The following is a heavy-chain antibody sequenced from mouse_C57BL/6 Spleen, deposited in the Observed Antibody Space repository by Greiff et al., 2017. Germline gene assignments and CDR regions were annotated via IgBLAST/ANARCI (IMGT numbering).Heavy chain of an antibody. D-gene: IGHD1-1*01. V-gene: IGHV14-2*01. CDR3: AFYYSWYFDV. J-gene: IGHJ1*03. Sequence: EVQLQESGAELVKPGASVKLSCPASGFNIKDYYMLCVKQRTEQGLEWIGRIDPEDGETKYAPKFQGKATITADTSSNTAYLQLSSLTSEDTVVDYCAFYYSWYFDVWGTGTTVTVSS. CDR2: IDPEDGET. CDR1: GFNIKDYY.